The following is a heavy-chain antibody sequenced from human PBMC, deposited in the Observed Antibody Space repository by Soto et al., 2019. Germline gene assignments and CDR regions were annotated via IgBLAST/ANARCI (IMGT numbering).Heavy chain of an antibody. D-gene: IGHD1-1*01. CDR3: ARGTGTVNFDS. CDR2: IYTSGST. J-gene: IGHJ4*02. Sequence: SETLSLTCIFSGGSVSSDYWSWIRQPAGKGLEWIRRIYTSGSTNYNPSFKSRVTMSVDTSKNQFSLNLNSVTAADTAVYYCARGTGTVNFDSWGQGTLVTVSS. V-gene: IGHV4-4*07. CDR1: GGSVSSDY.